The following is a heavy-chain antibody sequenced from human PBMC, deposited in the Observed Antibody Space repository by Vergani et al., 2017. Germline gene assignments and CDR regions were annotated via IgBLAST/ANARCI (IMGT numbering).Heavy chain of an antibody. CDR1: GYTLTELS. V-gene: IGHV1-24*01. J-gene: IGHJ6*02. Sequence: QVQLVQSGAEVKKPGASVKVSCKVSGYTLTELSMHWVRQAPGKGLEWMGGFDPEDGETIYAQKFQGRVTMTEDTSTDTAYMELSSLRSEDTAVYYCATTTISGGADDYYYGMDVWGQGTTVTVSS. CDR3: ATTTISGGADDYYYGMDV. CDR2: FDPEDGET. D-gene: IGHD3-3*01.